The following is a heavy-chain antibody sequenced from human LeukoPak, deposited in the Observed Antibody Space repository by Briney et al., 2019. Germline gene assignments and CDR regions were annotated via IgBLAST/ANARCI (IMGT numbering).Heavy chain of an antibody. CDR1: GGSISSYY. CDR3: ARLDSGYDYPNFDY. CDR2: IYYSGST. V-gene: IGHV4-59*08. D-gene: IGHD5-12*01. Sequence: PSETLSLTCTVSGGSISSYYWSWIRQPPGKGLEWIGYIYYSGSTNYNPSLKSRVTISVDTSKNQFSLKLSSVTAADTAVYYSARLDSGYDYPNFDYWGQGTLVTVSS. J-gene: IGHJ4*02.